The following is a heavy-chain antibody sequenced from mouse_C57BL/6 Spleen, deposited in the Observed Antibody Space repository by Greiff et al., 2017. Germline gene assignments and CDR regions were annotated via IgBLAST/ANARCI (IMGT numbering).Heavy chain of an antibody. D-gene: IGHD3-2*02. Sequence: EVMLVESGGGLVKPGGSLKLSCAASGFTFSSYTMSWVRQTPEKRLEWVATISGGGGNTYYPDSVKGRFTISRDNAKNTLYLQMSSLRSEDTALYYCARHGSSGYMFAYWGQGTLVTVSA. CDR3: ARHGSSGYMFAY. CDR1: GFTFSSYT. J-gene: IGHJ3*01. CDR2: ISGGGGNT. V-gene: IGHV5-9*01.